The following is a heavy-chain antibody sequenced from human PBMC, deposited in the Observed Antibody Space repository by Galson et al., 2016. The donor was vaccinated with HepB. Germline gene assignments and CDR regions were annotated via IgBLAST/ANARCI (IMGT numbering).Heavy chain of an antibody. J-gene: IGHJ4*02. D-gene: IGHD4-23*01. CDR3: ARATYGGSFDY. Sequence: SVKVSCKASDITFTNFGFTWVRQAPGQGLEWVAGICSYRGYTDYAQRLQGRITITADTSTSTVYMELRSLRPDDTAIYYCARATYGGSFDYWGQGTLVTVSS. CDR1: DITFTNFG. V-gene: IGHV1-18*01. CDR2: ICSYRGYT.